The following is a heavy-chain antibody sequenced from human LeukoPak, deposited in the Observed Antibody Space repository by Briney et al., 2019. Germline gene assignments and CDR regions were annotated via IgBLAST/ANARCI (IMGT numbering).Heavy chain of an antibody. CDR1: GGSISSYY. J-gene: IGHJ2*01. V-gene: IGHV4-59*01. Sequence: RTSETLSLTCTVSGGSISSYYWSWIRQPPGKGLEWIGYIYYSGSTNYTPSLKSRVTISVDTSKNQFSLKLSSVSAADTAVYYCARDRYYYDSSGYRGPYWYFDLWGRGTLVTVSS. CDR2: IYYSGST. CDR3: ARDRYYYDSSGYRGPYWYFDL. D-gene: IGHD3-22*01.